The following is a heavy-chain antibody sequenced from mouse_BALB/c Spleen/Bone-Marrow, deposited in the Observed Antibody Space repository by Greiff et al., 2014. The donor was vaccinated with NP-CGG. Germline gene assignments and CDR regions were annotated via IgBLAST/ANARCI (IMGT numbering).Heavy chain of an antibody. Sequence: EVQPQESGGGLVQPGGSRKLSCAASGFTFSSFGMHWVRQAPEKGLEWVAYISSGSSTIYYADTVKGRFTISRDNPKNTLFLQMTSLRSEDTAMYYCARGGNYAWFAYWGQGTLVTVSA. D-gene: IGHD2-1*01. V-gene: IGHV5-17*02. CDR2: ISSGSSTI. CDR3: ARGGNYAWFAY. J-gene: IGHJ3*01. CDR1: GFTFSSFG.